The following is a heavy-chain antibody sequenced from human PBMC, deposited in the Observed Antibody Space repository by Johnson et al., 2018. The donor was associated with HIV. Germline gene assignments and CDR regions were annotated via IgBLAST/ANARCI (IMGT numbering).Heavy chain of an antibody. CDR1: AFTFSSYA. Sequence: VQLVESGGGLVQPGGSLRLSCAASAFTFSSYAMSWVRQAPGKGLEWVSGISWNSGSIGYADSVKGRFTISRDNAKNSLYLQMNSLRAEDTALYYCASSLHYDESSGYRGAFDIWGQGTMVTVSS. V-gene: IGHV3-9*01. CDR3: ASSLHYDESSGYRGAFDI. D-gene: IGHD3-22*01. CDR2: ISWNSGSI. J-gene: IGHJ3*02.